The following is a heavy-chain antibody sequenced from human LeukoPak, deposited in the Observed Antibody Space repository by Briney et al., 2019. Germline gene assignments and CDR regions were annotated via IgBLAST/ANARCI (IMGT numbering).Heavy chain of an antibody. CDR3: AREENCSGGSCYYY. J-gene: IGHJ4*02. D-gene: IGHD2-15*01. V-gene: IGHV1-2*06. CDR2: INPNSGGT. Sequence: ASVKVSCKASGYTFTGYYMHWVRQAPGQGLEWMGRINPNSGGTNYAQKFQSRVTMTRDTSISTAYMELSRLRSDDTAVYYCAREENCSGGSCYYYWGQGTLVTVSS. CDR1: GYTFTGYY.